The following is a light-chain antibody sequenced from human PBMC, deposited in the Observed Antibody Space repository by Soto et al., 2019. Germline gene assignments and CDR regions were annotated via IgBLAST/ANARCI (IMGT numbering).Light chain of an antibody. CDR3: GTWDSRLNAHV. CDR2: EDN. Sequence: QSVLPQPPSVSAAPGQKVIISCSGGTSNIGNNYACWYQHLPGTAPKLLMYEDNKRASGIPDRFSGSRSGTSATLGITGLQTGDEADYYCGTWDSRLNAHVFGTGTKVTVL. CDR1: TSNIGNNY. V-gene: IGLV1-51*02. J-gene: IGLJ1*01.